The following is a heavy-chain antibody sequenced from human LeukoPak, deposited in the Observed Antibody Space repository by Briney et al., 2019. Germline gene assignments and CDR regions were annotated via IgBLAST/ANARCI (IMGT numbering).Heavy chain of an antibody. CDR1: GGSFSGYY. D-gene: IGHD6-19*01. Sequence: SETLSLTCAVYGGSFSGYYWSWIRQPPGKGLEWIGEINQSGITNYNPSLKGRVTISVDTSKNQFSLKLSSVTAADTAVYYCARGPQWLQSYYYGLDVWGQGTTVTVSS. V-gene: IGHV4-34*01. CDR3: ARGPQWLQSYYYGLDV. J-gene: IGHJ6*02. CDR2: INQSGIT.